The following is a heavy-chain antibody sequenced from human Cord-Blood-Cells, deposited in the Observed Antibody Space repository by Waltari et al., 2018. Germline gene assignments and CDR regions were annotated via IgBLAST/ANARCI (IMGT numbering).Heavy chain of an antibody. Sequence: QVQLVQSGAEVQKPGASVKVSCKASGYTFTGYYMHWVRRAPGQGLEWMGWINPKSGGTNYAQKVSGRVTMTRDPSVSTAYMEVGRLGSDDTAVYYCARDRTLDSTSCYDFWGQGTLVTVCS. CDR2: INPKSGGT. D-gene: IGHD2-2*01. CDR3: ARDRTLDSTSCYDF. V-gene: IGHV1-2*02. J-gene: IGHJ4*02. CDR1: GYTFTGYY.